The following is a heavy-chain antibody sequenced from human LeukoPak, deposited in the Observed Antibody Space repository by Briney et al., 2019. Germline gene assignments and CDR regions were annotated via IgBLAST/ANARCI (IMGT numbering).Heavy chain of an antibody. D-gene: IGHD1-26*01. V-gene: IGHV3-13*01. CDR1: GFTFSNHD. CDR3: VREGVGTSEGFDY. J-gene: IGHJ4*02. Sequence: GGSLRLSCAASGFTFSNHDMHWVRQVTGKGLEWVSAIGTGDDTYYPGSVKGRFTISREDAKNSLYLQMNTLRAGDTAVYYCVREGVGTSEGFDYWGQGILVTVSS. CDR2: IGTGDDT.